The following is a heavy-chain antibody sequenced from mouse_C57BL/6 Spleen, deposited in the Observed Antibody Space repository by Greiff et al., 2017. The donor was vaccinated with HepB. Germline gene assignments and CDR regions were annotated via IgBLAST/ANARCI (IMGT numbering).Heavy chain of an antibody. D-gene: IGHD1-1*01. Sequence: VQLQESGAELVRPGASVTLSCTASGYTFTDYYINWVQQMPGQGLEWIAMIYPGSGNTYYNEKFKGKATLTAEKSSSTAYMQLSSLTSDDSAVYFCARKGGDYGSGWFAYWGQGTLVTVSA. V-gene: IGHV1-76*01. CDR3: ARKGGDYGSGWFAY. CDR2: IYPGSGNT. CDR1: GYTFTDYY. J-gene: IGHJ3*01.